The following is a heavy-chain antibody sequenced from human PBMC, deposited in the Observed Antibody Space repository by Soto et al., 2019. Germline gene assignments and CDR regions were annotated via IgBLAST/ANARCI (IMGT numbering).Heavy chain of an antibody. V-gene: IGHV4-30-4*01. Sequence: PRALTSTDSGACITGVDKLWGWIRQSPGKGLEWIGDIYHSGSNHYNPSLQSRLTMSIDPSKSQFSLRLISVTAADTAVYFCARVRRVVLHYFFDYWGQGALGTVSS. D-gene: IGHD2-15*01. CDR2: IYHSGSN. J-gene: IGHJ4*02. CDR1: GACITGVDKL. CDR3: ARVRRVVLHYFFDY.